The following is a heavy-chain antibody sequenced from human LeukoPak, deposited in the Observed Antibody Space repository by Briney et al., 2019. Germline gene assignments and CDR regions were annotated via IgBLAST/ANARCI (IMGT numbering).Heavy chain of an antibody. J-gene: IGHJ4*02. CDR3: ANGKSEYSSGWPRGTL. Sequence: GGSLRLSCAASGFTFSSYAMSWARQAPGKGLEWVSALSGSGATTYYADSVKGRFTISRDNSKKTLYLQMNSLRAEDTAVYYCANGKSEYSSGWPRGTLWGQGTLVTVSS. D-gene: IGHD6-19*01. CDR1: GFTFSSYA. V-gene: IGHV3-23*01. CDR2: LSGSGATT.